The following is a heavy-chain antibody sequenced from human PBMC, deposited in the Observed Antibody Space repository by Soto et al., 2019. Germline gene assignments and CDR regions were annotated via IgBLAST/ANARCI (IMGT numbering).Heavy chain of an antibody. CDR2: ISYDESNK. D-gene: IGHD6-19*01. V-gene: IGHV3-30*03. CDR1: GFTFSRYG. J-gene: IGHJ4*02. Sequence: QVQLVESGGGVVQPGRSLRLSCAVSGFTFSRYGMHWVRQAPGKGLEWVAMISYDESNKDYADSVKGRFTVSRDNSKNTLYLQMNXXXXXXXXXXXXXXXXGSGWWYFDYWGQGTLVTVSS. CDR3: XXXXGSGWWYFDY.